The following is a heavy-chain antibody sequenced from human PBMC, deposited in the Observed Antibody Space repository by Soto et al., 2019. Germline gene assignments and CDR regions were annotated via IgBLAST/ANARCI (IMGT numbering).Heavy chain of an antibody. V-gene: IGHV4-59*05. Sequence: PSEALSLTCSVSGDSINSYYWSWVRQPPGKGLEWIGSIYYSGSTYYNPALKSRVTISVDTSKNQFSLKLSSVTAADTAVYYCAKGGSGSYSNAFDIWGQGTMVTVSS. CDR1: GDSINSYY. D-gene: IGHD3-10*01. CDR3: AKGGSGSYSNAFDI. CDR2: IYYSGST. J-gene: IGHJ3*02.